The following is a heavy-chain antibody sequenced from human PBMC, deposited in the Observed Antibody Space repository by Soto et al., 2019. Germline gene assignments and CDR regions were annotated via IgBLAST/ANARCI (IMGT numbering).Heavy chain of an antibody. J-gene: IGHJ5*02. Sequence: ASVKVSCKASGGTFSSYAISWVRQAPGQGLEWMGGIIPIFGTANYAQKFQSRVTITADKSTSTAYMELSSLRSEDTAVYYCARDGDTAMVSPLYNWFDPWGQGTLVTVSS. D-gene: IGHD5-18*01. CDR3: ARDGDTAMVSPLYNWFDP. CDR1: GGTFSSYA. V-gene: IGHV1-69*06. CDR2: IIPIFGTA.